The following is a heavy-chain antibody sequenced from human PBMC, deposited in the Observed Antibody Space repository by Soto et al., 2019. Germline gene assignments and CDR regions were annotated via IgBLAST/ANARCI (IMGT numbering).Heavy chain of an antibody. J-gene: IGHJ4*02. CDR3: AKDLWELATYYFDY. Sequence: GGSLRLSCAASGFTFDDYAMHWVRQAPGKGLEWVSGISGSGGSTYYADSVKGRFTISRDNPKNTLYLQMNSLRAEDTAVYYCAKDLWELATYYFDYWGQGTLVTVSS. D-gene: IGHD1-26*01. CDR2: ISGSGGST. V-gene: IGHV3-23*01. CDR1: GFTFDDYA.